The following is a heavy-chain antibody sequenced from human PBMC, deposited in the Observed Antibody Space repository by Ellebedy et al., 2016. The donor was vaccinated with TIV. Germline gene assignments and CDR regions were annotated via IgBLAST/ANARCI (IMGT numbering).Heavy chain of an antibody. CDR3: ARSTVVTLIDY. V-gene: IGHV4-39*07. CDR1: GGSISSGGYY. D-gene: IGHD4-23*01. Sequence: SETLSLXXTVSGGSISSGGYYWSWIRQPPGKGLEWIGEINHSGSTNYNPSLKSRVTISVDTSKNQFSLKLSSVTAADTAVYYCARSTVVTLIDYWGQGTLVTVSS. CDR2: INHSGST. J-gene: IGHJ4*02.